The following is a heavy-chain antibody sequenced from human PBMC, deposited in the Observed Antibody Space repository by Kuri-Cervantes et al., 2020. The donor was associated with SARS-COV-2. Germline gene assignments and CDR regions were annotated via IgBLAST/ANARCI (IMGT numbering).Heavy chain of an antibody. D-gene: IGHD6-19*01. Sequence: GSLRLSCTVSGGSISSYYWSWVRQPPGKGLEWIGYIYYSGSTNYNPSLKSRVTISVDTSKNQFSLKLSSVTAADTAVYYCALGVAVAGTGYFQHWGQGTLVTVSS. J-gene: IGHJ1*01. CDR1: GGSISSYY. CDR2: IYYSGST. CDR3: ALGVAVAGTGYFQH. V-gene: IGHV4-59*12.